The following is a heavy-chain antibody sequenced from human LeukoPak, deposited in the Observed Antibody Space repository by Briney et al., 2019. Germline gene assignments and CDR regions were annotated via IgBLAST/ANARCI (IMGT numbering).Heavy chain of an antibody. J-gene: IGHJ3*02. D-gene: IGHD1-26*01. CDR2: INPNRCGT. V-gene: IGHV1-2*02. Sequence: ASVKVSCKASGYTFTGYYMHWVRQAPGHGLEWMGWINPNRCGTNYAQKFQGRVTMTRDTSIITAYVELSRLRSDDTAVYYCARVLPGGATLPSALDIWGQGTMVTVSS. CDR3: ARVLPGGATLPSALDI. CDR1: GYTFTGYY.